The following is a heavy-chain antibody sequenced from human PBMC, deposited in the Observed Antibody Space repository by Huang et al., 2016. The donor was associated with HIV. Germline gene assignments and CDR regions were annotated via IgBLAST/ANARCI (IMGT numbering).Heavy chain of an antibody. V-gene: IGHV1-8*01. CDR2: MNPNNGNT. D-gene: IGHD6-13*01. CDR1: GYTFTSYD. Sequence: QVQLVQSGAEVKKPGASVKVSCKASGYTFTSYDINWVRQATGQGLEWRGWMNPNNGNTGYAQKFQGRVTMTRNTSISTAYMELSSLRSEDTAAYYCARSSSSWSNWFDPWAREPWSPSPQ. CDR3: ARSSSSWSNWFDP. J-gene: IGHJ5*02.